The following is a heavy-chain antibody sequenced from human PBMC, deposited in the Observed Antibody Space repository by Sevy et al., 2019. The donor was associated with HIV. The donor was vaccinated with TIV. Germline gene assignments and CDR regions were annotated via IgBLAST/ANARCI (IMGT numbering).Heavy chain of an antibody. CDR2: IRSNSDGGTT. J-gene: IGHJ3*01. D-gene: IGHD3-10*01. CDR1: GFTFSNAW. CDR3: ATGGTAEAFDV. Sequence: EGSLRLSCAASGFTFSNAWMSWVRQAPGKGLEWVGRIRSNSDGGTTDHPAPVKDRFTISRDDSKNTLYLHIHSLQTEDTAVYYCATGGTAEAFDVWGPGTMVTVSS. V-gene: IGHV3-15*01.